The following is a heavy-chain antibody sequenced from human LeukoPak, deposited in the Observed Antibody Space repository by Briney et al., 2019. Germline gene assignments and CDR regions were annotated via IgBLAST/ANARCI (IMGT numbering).Heavy chain of an antibody. J-gene: IGHJ5*02. D-gene: IGHD1-26*01. Sequence: GESLKISCKGSGYRFTNYWIGWVRQMPGKGLEWMGIIYPGDSDARYSPSFQGQVTISADKSISTAYLQWSSLKASDTAMYYCARDSGSYFRLWFDPWGQGTLVTVSS. V-gene: IGHV5-51*01. CDR2: IYPGDSDA. CDR3: ARDSGSYFRLWFDP. CDR1: GYRFTNYW.